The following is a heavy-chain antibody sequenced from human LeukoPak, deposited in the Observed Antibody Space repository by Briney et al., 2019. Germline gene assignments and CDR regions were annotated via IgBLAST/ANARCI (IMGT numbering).Heavy chain of an antibody. D-gene: IGHD3-9*01. CDR3: AKDPSILRYFDWFNPAVSYYYYMDV. CDR2: IRYDGSNK. Sequence: PGGSLRLSCAASGFSFGSYGMHWVRQAPGKGLEWVAFIRYDGSNKYYADSVKGRFTISRDNSKNTLYLQMNSLRAEDTAVYYCAKDPSILRYFDWFNPAVSYYYYMDVWGKGTTVTISS. V-gene: IGHV3-30*02. CDR1: GFSFGSYG. J-gene: IGHJ6*03.